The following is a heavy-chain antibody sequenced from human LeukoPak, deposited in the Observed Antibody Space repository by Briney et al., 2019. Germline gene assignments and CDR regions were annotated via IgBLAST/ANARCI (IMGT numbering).Heavy chain of an antibody. D-gene: IGHD5-18*01. Sequence: PGGSLRLSCAVSGLPFDDYAMLWVRQAPAKAWEWVSLISGDGGSTYYADSVKGRFTISRDNSKTSLYLQMNSLRTEDTALYYYAKVGYGQLGLFDYWGQGTLVTASS. J-gene: IGHJ4*02. V-gene: IGHV3-43*02. CDR2: ISGDGGST. CDR3: AKVGYGQLGLFDY. CDR1: GLPFDDYA.